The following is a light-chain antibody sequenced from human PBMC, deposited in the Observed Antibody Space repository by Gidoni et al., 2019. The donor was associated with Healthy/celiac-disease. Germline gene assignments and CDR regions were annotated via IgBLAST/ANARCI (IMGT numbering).Light chain of an antibody. CDR2: RNN. CDR3: AAWDDSLSGRV. CDR1: SCNIGSNY. J-gene: IGLJ1*01. V-gene: IGLV1-47*01. Sequence: QSVLTQPPSASGTPGQRVTISCSGSSCNIGSNYVYWYQQLPGTAPKLLIYRNNPRPSGVPDRFSGSKSGTSASLAISGLRSEDEADYYCAAWDDSLSGRVFGTGTKVTVL.